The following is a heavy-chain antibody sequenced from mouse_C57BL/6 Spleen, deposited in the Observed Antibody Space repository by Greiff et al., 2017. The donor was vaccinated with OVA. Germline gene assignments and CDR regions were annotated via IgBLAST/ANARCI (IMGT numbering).Heavy chain of an antibody. D-gene: IGHD2-4*01. CDR3: AREGVYDYDGGYYAMDY. J-gene: IGHJ4*01. CDR2: ISDGGSYT. Sequence: DVQLVESGGGLVKPGGSLKLSCAASGFTFSSYAMSWVRQTPEKRLEWVATISDGGSYTYYPDNVKGRFTISRDNAKNNLYLQMSHLKSEDTAMYYCAREGVYDYDGGYYAMDYWGQGTSVTVSS. CDR1: GFTFSSYA. V-gene: IGHV5-4*01.